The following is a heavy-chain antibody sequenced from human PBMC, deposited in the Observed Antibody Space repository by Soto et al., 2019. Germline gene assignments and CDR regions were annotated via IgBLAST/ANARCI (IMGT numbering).Heavy chain of an antibody. J-gene: IGHJ4*02. CDR1: GFTFRSYG. D-gene: IGHD3-10*01. Sequence: QVQLVESGGGVVQPGRSLRLSCAASGFTFRSYGMHWVRQAPGKGLEWVAVIWYDGSNKYYADSVKGRFTISRDNSKNTLYLQMNSLRAEDTAVYYCARQGYYGSGSYLGYWGQGTLVTVSS. CDR2: IWYDGSNK. CDR3: ARQGYYGSGSYLGY. V-gene: IGHV3-33*01.